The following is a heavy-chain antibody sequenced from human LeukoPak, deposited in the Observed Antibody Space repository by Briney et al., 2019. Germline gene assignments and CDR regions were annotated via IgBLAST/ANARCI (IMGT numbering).Heavy chain of an antibody. CDR2: INHSGST. V-gene: IGHV4-34*01. J-gene: IGHJ3*02. CDR3: ARARPTVTDDYDAFDI. D-gene: IGHD4-17*01. CDR1: GGSFSAYY. Sequence: PSETLSLTCAVYGGSFSAYYWSWIRHPPGKGLEWIGDINHSGSTNNNPSLESRVTISVDTSKNQFSLKLSSVTAADTAVYYCARARPTVTDDYDAFDIWGQGTMVTVSS.